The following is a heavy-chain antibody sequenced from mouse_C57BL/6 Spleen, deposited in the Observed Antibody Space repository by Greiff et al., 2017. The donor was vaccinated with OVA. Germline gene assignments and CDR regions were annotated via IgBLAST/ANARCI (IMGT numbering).Heavy chain of an antibody. Sequence: QVTLKVCGPGILQSSQTLSLTCSFSGFSLSTSGMGVSWIRQPSGKGLEWLAHIYWDDDKRYNPSLKSRLTISKDTSRNQVFLKITSVDTADTATYYCARRGGNYPYWYFDVWGTGTTVTVSS. CDR2: IYWDDDK. J-gene: IGHJ1*03. D-gene: IGHD2-1*01. CDR1: GFSLSTSGMG. V-gene: IGHV8-12*01. CDR3: ARRGGNYPYWYFDV.